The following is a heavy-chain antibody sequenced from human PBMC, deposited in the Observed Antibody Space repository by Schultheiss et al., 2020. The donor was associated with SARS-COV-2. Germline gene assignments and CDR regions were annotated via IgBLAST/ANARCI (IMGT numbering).Heavy chain of an antibody. Sequence: GSLRLSCAASGFTFRHYGMNWVRQAPGKGLEWIGYIYYSGSTNYNPSLKSRVTISVDTSKNQFSLKLSSVTAADTAVYYCARERGGICSSTSCPDTVYNWFDPWGQGTLVTVSS. V-gene: IGHV4-59*01. CDR3: ARERGGICSSTSCPDTVYNWFDP. D-gene: IGHD2-2*01. J-gene: IGHJ5*02. CDR1: GFTFRHYG. CDR2: IYYSGST.